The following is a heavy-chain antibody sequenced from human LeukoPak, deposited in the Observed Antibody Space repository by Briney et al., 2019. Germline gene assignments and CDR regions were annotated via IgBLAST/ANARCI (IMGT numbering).Heavy chain of an antibody. Sequence: ASVXXXCXAXGXTFTGXXXXWVXXXPXXXXEXXXXINPNSGGTNYAQKFQGRVTMTRDTSISTAYMELSRLRSDDTAVYYCARALIHRDTAMPYAFDIWGQGTMVTVSS. CDR1: GXTFTGXX. D-gene: IGHD5-18*01. CDR2: INPNSGGT. J-gene: IGHJ3*02. CDR3: ARALIHRDTAMPYAFDI. V-gene: IGHV1-2*02.